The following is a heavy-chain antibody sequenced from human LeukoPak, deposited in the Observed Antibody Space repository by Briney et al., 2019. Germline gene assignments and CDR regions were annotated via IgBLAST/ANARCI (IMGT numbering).Heavy chain of an antibody. CDR3: AKGGGGRLIYYYYMDV. D-gene: IGHD3-16*01. CDR2: IIPIFGTA. Sequence: GASVKVSCKASGGTFSSYAISWVRQAPGQGLEWMGGIIPIFGTANYAQKFQGRVTITADKSTSTAYMELSSLRSEDMALYYCAKGGGGRLIYYYYMDVWGKGTTVTVSS. CDR1: GGTFSSYA. V-gene: IGHV1-69*06. J-gene: IGHJ6*03.